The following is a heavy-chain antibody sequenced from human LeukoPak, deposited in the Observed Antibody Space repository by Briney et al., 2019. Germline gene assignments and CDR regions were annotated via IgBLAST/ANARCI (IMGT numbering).Heavy chain of an antibody. V-gene: IGHV3-49*03. Sequence: GGSLRLSCTASGFTFGDYAMSWLRQAPGKGLEWVGFIRSKAYGGTTEYAASVKGRFTISRDDSKSIAYLQMNSLKTEDTAVYYCTRDGTALAFDYWGQGTLVTVSS. J-gene: IGHJ4*02. D-gene: IGHD6-6*01. CDR3: TRDGTALAFDY. CDR1: GFTFGDYA. CDR2: IRSKAYGGTT.